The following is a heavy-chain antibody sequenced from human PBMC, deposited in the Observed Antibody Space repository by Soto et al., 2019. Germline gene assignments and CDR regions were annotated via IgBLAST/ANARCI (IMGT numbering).Heavy chain of an antibody. CDR3: AGRYCTNGVCYTNYYYYIDV. J-gene: IGHJ6*03. D-gene: IGHD2-8*01. V-gene: IGHV3-23*01. Sequence: VQLLESGGGLVQPGGSLRLSCAASGFTFSTYAMSWVRQAPGKGLEWVSTITTSGGNTYYADSVQGRFTISRDNSKNTLYLHMNSLRAEDTAVYYCAGRYCTNGVCYTNYYYYIDVWGKGTTVTVSS. CDR1: GFTFSTYA. CDR2: ITTSGGNT.